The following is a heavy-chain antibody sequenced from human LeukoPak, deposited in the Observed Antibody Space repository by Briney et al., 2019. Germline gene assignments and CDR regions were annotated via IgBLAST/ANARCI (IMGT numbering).Heavy chain of an antibody. CDR3: ARYDYGDYRYFDY. Sequence: SVKVSCKASGGTFSSHATTWVRPAPGQGLEWMGGIIPMFGTANYAQKFLARVTITADESTSTAYMELSSLRSEDTAVYYCARYDYGDYRYFDYWGQGTLVTVSS. D-gene: IGHD4-17*01. CDR2: IIPMFGTA. V-gene: IGHV1-69*13. J-gene: IGHJ4*02. CDR1: GGTFSSHA.